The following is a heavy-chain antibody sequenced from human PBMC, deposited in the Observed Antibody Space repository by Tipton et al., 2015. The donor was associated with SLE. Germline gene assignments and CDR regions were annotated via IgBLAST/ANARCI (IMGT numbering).Heavy chain of an antibody. V-gene: IGHV3-30-3*01. CDR1: GFTFSSYA. CDR2: ISYDGSNK. CDR3: ARVPITIEAFET. Sequence: RSLRLSCAASGFTFSSYAMHWVRQAPGKGLEWVAVISYDGSNKYYADSVKGRFTISRDNSKNTLYLQMNSLRAGDTAVYYWARVPITIEAFETWGQGTMVTVSS. D-gene: IGHD3-3*01. J-gene: IGHJ3*02.